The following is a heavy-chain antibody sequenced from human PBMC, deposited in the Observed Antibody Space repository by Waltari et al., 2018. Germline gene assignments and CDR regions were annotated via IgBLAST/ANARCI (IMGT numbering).Heavy chain of an antibody. CDR2: IDNGDGSGT. CDR1: GFTFRSSW. J-gene: IGHJ6*04. CDR3: ARDHYYSKDV. Sequence: EVQLVESGGGLVQPGGSLRLSCAASGFTFRSSWMNWVRQAPRKGLEWVSRIDNGDGSGTSYADSVKGRFTISRDNAKNTLYLQMNSLRAEDTGVYYCARDHYYSKDVWGTGTTVTVSS. V-gene: IGHV3-74*01.